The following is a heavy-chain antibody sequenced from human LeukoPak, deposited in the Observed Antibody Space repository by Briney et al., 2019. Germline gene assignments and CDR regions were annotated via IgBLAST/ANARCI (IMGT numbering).Heavy chain of an antibody. D-gene: IGHD6-13*01. CDR1: GFTFSSYA. J-gene: IGHJ4*02. Sequence: PGGSLRLSCAASGFTFSSYAMHWVRQAPGKGLEWVAVISYDGSNKYYADSVKGRFTISRDNSKNTLYLQMNSLRAEDTAVYYCARDTDGTPYSSSWSPFDYWGQGTLVTVSS. CDR3: ARDTDGTPYSSSWSPFDY. CDR2: ISYDGSNK. V-gene: IGHV3-30-3*01.